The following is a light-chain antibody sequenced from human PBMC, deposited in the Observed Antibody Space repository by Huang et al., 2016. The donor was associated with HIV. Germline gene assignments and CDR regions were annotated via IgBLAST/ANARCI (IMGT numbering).Light chain of an antibody. Sequence: DIQMTQSPSSLSASVGAKVSITCRASQAISNSLVWYQQQPGKAPKLLLDGASRLESGVSSRFSGSGSGTDYTLTISSLQPEDFATYYCQQYFSTPRTFGQGTKVEIK. CDR3: QQYFSTPRT. V-gene: IGKV1-NL1*01. CDR1: QAISNS. J-gene: IGKJ1*01. CDR2: GAS.